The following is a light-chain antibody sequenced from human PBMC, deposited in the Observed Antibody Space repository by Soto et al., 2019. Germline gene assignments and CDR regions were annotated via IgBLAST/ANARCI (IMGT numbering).Light chain of an antibody. J-gene: IGKJ4*01. CDR3: QQYGALPPT. V-gene: IGKV3-20*01. Sequence: EIALTQFLGALSLSPGERVTPTCRASQTVSNTYLAWYQQKSGQAPKFLIYGASNRATGIPDRFSGSGSGTDFTLTISRLEPEDFAVYYCQQYGALPPTFGGGTKVEIK. CDR1: QTVSNTY. CDR2: GAS.